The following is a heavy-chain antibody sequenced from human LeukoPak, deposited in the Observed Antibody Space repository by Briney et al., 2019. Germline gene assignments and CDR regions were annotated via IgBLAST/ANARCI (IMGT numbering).Heavy chain of an antibody. D-gene: IGHD6-19*01. Sequence: GASVKVSCKASGYTFTSYGISWVRQAPGQGLEWMGWMNPNSGNTGYAQKFQGRVTMTRNTSISTAYMELSSLRSEDTAVYYCARAGYSSGWYGYYDSSGQGVLDYWGQGTLVTVSS. CDR1: GYTFTSYG. CDR2: MNPNSGNT. V-gene: IGHV1-8*02. CDR3: ARAGYSSGWYGYYDSSGQGVLDY. J-gene: IGHJ4*02.